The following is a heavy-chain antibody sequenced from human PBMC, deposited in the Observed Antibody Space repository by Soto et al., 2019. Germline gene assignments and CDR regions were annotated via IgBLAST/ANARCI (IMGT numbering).Heavy chain of an antibody. CDR2: INPNSGGT. CDR1: GYTFTGYY. CDR3: ARGDDYGDYPDFDY. D-gene: IGHD4-17*01. V-gene: IGHV1-2*04. Sequence: ASVKVSCKASGYTFTGYYMHWVRQAPGQGLEWMGWINPNSGGTNYAQKFQGWVTMTRDTSISTAYMELSRLRSDDTAVYYCARGDDYGDYPDFDYWGQGTLVTVSS. J-gene: IGHJ4*02.